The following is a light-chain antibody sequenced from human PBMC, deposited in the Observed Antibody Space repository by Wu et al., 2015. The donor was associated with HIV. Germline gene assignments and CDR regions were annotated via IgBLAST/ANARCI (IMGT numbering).Light chain of an antibody. J-gene: IGKJ1*01. CDR3: RQYHTSRWT. V-gene: IGKV1-5*03. CDR1: QNITRW. CDR2: KAS. Sequence: DIQMTQSPSTLSAFVGDRVTITCRASQNITRWLAWYQQKPGKAPKVLIYKASNLEDGVPTRFSGSGSVTDFSLTISGLQPDDFATYYCRQYHTSRWTFGQGTKVEIK.